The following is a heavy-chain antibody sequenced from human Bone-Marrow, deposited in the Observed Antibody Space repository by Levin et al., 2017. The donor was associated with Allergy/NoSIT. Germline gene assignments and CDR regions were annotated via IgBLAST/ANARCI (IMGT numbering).Heavy chain of an antibody. CDR1: GSSISCCY. D-gene: IGHD3-22*01. CDR3: ARGLYESLSYPPAY. Sequence: ASETLSLTCSVSGSSISCCYWSWIRQSPGKGLEWIGYVYYSGSTNYNPSLKSRVTMSVDTSKNQLSLKLNSVTAADTDIYYCARGLYESLSYPPAYWGQGTLVTVSS. V-gene: IGHV4-59*01. CDR2: VYYSGST. J-gene: IGHJ4*02.